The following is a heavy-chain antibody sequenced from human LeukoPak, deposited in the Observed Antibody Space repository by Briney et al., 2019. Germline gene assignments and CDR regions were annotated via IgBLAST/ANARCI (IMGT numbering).Heavy chain of an antibody. CDR3: AKDSQIAAAAYYFDY. Sequence: GGSLRLSCAASGYTFSSYWMHWVRQAPGKGLLWVSRINGDGSITSTADSVKGRFTISRDNSKNTLFLQMNSLRAEDTAVYYCAKDSQIAAAAYYFDYWGQGTLVTVSS. J-gene: IGHJ4*02. CDR2: INGDGSIT. CDR1: GYTFSSYW. D-gene: IGHD6-13*01. V-gene: IGHV3-74*01.